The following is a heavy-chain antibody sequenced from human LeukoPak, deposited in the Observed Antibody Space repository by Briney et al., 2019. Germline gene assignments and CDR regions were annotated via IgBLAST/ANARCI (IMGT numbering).Heavy chain of an antibody. Sequence: ASVKVSCKASGYTFTSYYMHWVRQAPGQGLEWMGWINPNSGGTNYAQKFQGRVTMTRDTSISTAYMELSRLRSDDTAVYYCARVKYYSLLGFDPWGQGTLVTVSS. CDR2: INPNSGGT. CDR1: GYTFTSYY. D-gene: IGHD3-10*01. V-gene: IGHV1-2*02. CDR3: ARVKYYSLLGFDP. J-gene: IGHJ5*02.